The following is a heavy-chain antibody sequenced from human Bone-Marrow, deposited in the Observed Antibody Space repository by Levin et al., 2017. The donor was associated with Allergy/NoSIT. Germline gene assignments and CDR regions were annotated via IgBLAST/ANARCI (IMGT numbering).Heavy chain of an antibody. CDR1: GFTFSTYG. D-gene: IGHD3-22*01. Sequence: GGSLRLSCAASGFTFSTYGMNWVRQAPGKGLEWVSGISGSGAGTYYADSVKGRFTISRDNSKNTFYLQMNSLRAEDTAVYYCTRGGTSGDYAPYNWFDRWGQGTLVTVPS. CDR2: ISGSGAGT. J-gene: IGHJ5*02. V-gene: IGHV3-23*01. CDR3: TRGGTSGDYAPYNWFDR.